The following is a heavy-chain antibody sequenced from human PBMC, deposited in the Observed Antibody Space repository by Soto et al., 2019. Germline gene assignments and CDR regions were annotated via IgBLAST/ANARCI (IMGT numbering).Heavy chain of an antibody. CDR2: ISYDGSNK. CDR1: GFTFSSYA. D-gene: IGHD3-9*01. V-gene: IGHV3-30-3*01. CDR3: ARDKDLLRYFSTDLDY. J-gene: IGHJ4*02. Sequence: PGGSLRLSCAASGFTFSSYAMHWVRQAPGKGLEWVAVISYDGSNKYYADSVKGRFTISRDNSKNTLYLQMNSLRAEDTAVYYCARDKDLLRYFSTDLDYWGQGTLVTVSS.